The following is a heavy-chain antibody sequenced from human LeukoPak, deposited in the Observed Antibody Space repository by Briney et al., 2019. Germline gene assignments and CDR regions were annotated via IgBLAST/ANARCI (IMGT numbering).Heavy chain of an antibody. CDR2: IKQDRSEK. CDR3: ARVERGYSYGSRYYYMDV. J-gene: IGHJ6*03. D-gene: IGHD5-18*01. CDR1: GFTFSNYW. V-gene: IGHV3-7*01. Sequence: GGSLRLSCAASGFTFSNYWMSWVRQAPGKGLEWVANIKQDRSEKYYVDSVKGRFTISRDNAKNSLYLQMNSLRAEDTAVYYCARVERGYSYGSRYYYMDVWGKGTTVTVSS.